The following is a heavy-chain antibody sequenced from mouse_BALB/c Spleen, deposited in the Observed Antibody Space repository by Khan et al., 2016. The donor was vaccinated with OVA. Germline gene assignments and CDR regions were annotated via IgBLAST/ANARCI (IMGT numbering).Heavy chain of an antibody. V-gene: IGHV2-9*02. CDR2: IWAGGST. J-gene: IGHJ3*01. Sequence: QVQLKESGPGLVAPSQSLSITCTVSGFSLTSYGVHWVRQPPGKGLEWLGIIWAGGSTNYNSALMSRLSISKDNSKSQVFLKMNSLQTDDTAIDYCARDTTATPYWGQGTLVTVSA. CDR3: ARDTTATPY. D-gene: IGHD1-2*01. CDR1: GFSLTSYG.